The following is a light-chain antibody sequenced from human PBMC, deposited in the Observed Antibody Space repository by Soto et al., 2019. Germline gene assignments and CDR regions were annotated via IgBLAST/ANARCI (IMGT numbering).Light chain of an antibody. CDR3: CSYAGSSTLV. V-gene: IGLV2-23*02. Sequence: QSVLTQPPSASGSPGQSVTISCAGTSSDVGGYNYVSWYQQYPGKAPKLMIYEVNKRPSGVSNRFSGSKSGNTASLTISGLQAEDEADYYCCSYAGSSTLVFGTGTKVTVL. CDR1: SSDVGGYNY. J-gene: IGLJ1*01. CDR2: EVN.